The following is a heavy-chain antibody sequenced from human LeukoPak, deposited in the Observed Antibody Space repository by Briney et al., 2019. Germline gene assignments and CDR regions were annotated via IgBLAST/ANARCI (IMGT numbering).Heavy chain of an antibody. V-gene: IGHV4-59*01. Sequence: SETLSLTCTVPGGSISSYYWSWIRQPPGQGLEWVGYIYYSGSTNYNPSLKTRVTISVDTSKNQSSLKLSSVTAAVTAVYYCARGGKQLWPRGWFDPWGQGTLVTVSS. D-gene: IGHD5-18*01. CDR2: IYYSGST. J-gene: IGHJ5*02. CDR3: ARGGKQLWPRGWFDP. CDR1: GGSISSYY.